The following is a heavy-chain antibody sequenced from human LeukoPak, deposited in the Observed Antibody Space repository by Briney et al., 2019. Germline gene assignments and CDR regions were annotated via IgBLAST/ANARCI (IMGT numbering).Heavy chain of an antibody. CDR3: AKDPLFVGYYDSSGYTMQAFYI. V-gene: IGHV3-30*18. Sequence: EAGGSLRLSYAASGFTFSSYGMHWVRQAASKGLEWVAVTSDDSYTHYCSDSVKGRFTISRDNSKNTLYLQLNNVRTEDTAVYYCAKDPLFVGYYDSSGYTMQAFYIWGQGTMITVSS. CDR2: TSDDSYTH. J-gene: IGHJ3*02. CDR1: GFTFSSYG. D-gene: IGHD3-22*01.